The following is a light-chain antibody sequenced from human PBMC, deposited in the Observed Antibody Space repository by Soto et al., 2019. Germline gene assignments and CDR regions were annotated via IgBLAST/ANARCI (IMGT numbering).Light chain of an antibody. CDR3: QQYKTYFRT. CDR1: QSISSW. CDR2: KAS. J-gene: IGKJ1*01. Sequence: DLPMTQSPSTLSASVGDRVTITCRASQSISSWLAWYQQKPGKAPKVLIYKASSLESGIPSRFSGSGSGTEFTLTISSLQPDDFATYYCQQYKTYFRTFGQGTKVEIK. V-gene: IGKV1-5*03.